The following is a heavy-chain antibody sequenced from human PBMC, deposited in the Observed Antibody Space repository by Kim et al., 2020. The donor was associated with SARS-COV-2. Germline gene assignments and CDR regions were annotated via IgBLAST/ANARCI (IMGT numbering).Heavy chain of an antibody. V-gene: IGHV4-59*13. D-gene: IGHD1-7*01. Sequence: SATLSLTFTVSGGSISPYYWSWIRQSPGKGLEWLGSVSSSVSTKYNPSLKSRITISVDTSKNQFSLQLSSVTAADTAVYYCATALTQTTWYYGMDVWGQGAPVTVSS. CDR1: GGSISPYY. CDR3: ATALTQTTWYYGMDV. J-gene: IGHJ6*02. CDR2: VSSSVST.